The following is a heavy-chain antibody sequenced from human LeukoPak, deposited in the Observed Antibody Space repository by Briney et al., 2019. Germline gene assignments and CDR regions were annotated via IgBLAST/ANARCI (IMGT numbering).Heavy chain of an antibody. D-gene: IGHD6-19*01. Sequence: SETLSLTCTVSGGSISSSSYYWGWIRQPPGKGLEWIGSIYYSGSTYYNPSLKSRVTISVDTSKNQFSLKLSSVTAADTAVYYCARVKRWRDFDYWGQGTLVTVSS. CDR2: IYYSGST. CDR1: GGSISSSSYY. V-gene: IGHV4-39*01. J-gene: IGHJ4*02. CDR3: ARVKRWRDFDY.